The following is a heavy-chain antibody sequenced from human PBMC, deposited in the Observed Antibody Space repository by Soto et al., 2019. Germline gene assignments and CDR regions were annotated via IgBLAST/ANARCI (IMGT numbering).Heavy chain of an antibody. V-gene: IGHV4-34*01. CDR1: GGSFSGYY. J-gene: IGHJ4*02. CDR2: INHSGST. D-gene: IGHD3-9*01. CDR3: ARGRVLRYFDSRSGYFDH. Sequence: SETLSLTCAVYGGSFSGYYWSWIRQPPGKGLEWIGEINHSGSTNYNPSLKSRVTISVDTSKNQFSLKLSSVTAADTAVYYCARGRVLRYFDSRSGYFDHWGQGTLVTVSS.